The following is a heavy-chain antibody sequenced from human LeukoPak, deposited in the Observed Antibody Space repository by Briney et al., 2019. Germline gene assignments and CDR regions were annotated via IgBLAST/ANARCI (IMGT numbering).Heavy chain of an antibody. CDR1: GFTFSTYS. J-gene: IGHJ4*02. CDR3: ARGKYGDY. D-gene: IGHD2-2*01. V-gene: IGHV3-48*01. CDR2: ISSSSGTI. Sequence: SGGSLRLSCAASGFTFSTYSMNWVRQAPGKGLEWVSYISSSSGTIYYADSVKGRFTISRDNAKNSLYLQMNSLRAEDTVVYYCARGKYGDYWGQGTLVTVSS.